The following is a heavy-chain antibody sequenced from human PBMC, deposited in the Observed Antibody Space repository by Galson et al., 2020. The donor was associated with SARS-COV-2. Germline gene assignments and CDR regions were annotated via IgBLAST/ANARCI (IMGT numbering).Heavy chain of an antibody. J-gene: IGHJ6*02. CDR2: ISYSGST. D-gene: IGHD6-6*01. V-gene: IGHV4-59*08. CDR1: GGSISSYY. Sequence: ETSETLSLTCTVSGGSISSYYWRWIRQPPGKGLEWIGYISYSGSTNYNPSLKSRVTISVDTSKNQFSLKLSSVTAADTAVYYCASVEYSSSPLVGYYGMDVWGQGTTVTVSS. CDR3: ASVEYSSSPLVGYYGMDV.